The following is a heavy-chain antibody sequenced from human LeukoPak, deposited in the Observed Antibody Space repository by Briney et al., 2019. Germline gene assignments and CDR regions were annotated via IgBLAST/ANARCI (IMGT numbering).Heavy chain of an antibody. CDR2: IIPIFGTA. D-gene: IGHD4-17*01. CDR3: ARDRSTTGPFDY. V-gene: IGHV1-69*13. CDR1: GGTFSSYA. Sequence: SVKVSCKASGGTFSSYAISWVRQAPGQGLEWMGGIIPIFGTANYAQRFQGRVTITADESTSTAYMELSSLRSEDTAVYYCARDRSTTGPFDYWGQGTLVTVSS. J-gene: IGHJ4*02.